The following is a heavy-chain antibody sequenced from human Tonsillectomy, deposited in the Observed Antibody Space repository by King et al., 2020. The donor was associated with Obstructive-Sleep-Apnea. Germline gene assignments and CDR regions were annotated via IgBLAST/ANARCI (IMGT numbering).Heavy chain of an antibody. Sequence: QLQESGPGLVKPSETLSLTCTVSGGSISSYYWSWIRQPPGKGLEWIGYIYYSGSTNYNPSLKSRVTISVDTAKNQFSLKLRSVTAADTAVYYCARAPNYYDSSGIYYFEYWGQGTLVTVSS. CDR3: ARAPNYYDSSGIYYFEY. CDR2: IYYSGST. CDR1: GGSISSYY. V-gene: IGHV4-59*01. D-gene: IGHD3-22*01. J-gene: IGHJ4*02.